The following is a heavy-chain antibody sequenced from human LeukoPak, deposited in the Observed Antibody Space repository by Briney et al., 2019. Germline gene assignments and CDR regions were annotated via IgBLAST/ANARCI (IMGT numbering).Heavy chain of an antibody. CDR2: IYYSGST. D-gene: IGHD5-18*01. V-gene: IGHV4-59*01. J-gene: IGHJ3*02. CDR3: ARDGAMVDAFDI. Sequence: WIGYIYYSGSTNYNPSLKSRVTISVDTSKNQFSLKLSSVTAADTAVYYCARDGAMVDAFDIWGQGTMVTVSS.